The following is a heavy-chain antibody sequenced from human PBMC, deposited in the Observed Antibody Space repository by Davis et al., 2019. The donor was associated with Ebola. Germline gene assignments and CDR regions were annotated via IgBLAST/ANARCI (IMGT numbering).Heavy chain of an antibody. D-gene: IGHD6-13*01. CDR1: GFTFSGSA. CDR3: TSTAGTNDY. V-gene: IGHV3-73*01. Sequence: GESPKISCAASGFTFSGSAMHWVRQASGKGLEWVGRIRSKANSYATAYAASVKGRFTISRDDSKNTAYLQMNSLKTEDTAVYYCTSTAGTNDYWGQGTLVTVSS. J-gene: IGHJ4*02. CDR2: IRSKANSYAT.